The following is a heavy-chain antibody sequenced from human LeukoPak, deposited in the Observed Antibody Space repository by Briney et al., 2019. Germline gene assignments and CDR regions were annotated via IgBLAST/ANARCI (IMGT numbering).Heavy chain of an antibody. CDR2: INHSGST. V-gene: IGHV4-34*01. CDR3: AGYNYYYGMDV. Sequence: PSETLSLTCAVYGGSFSGYYWSWIRQPPGKGLEWIGEINHSGSTNYNPSLKSRVTISVDTSKNQFSLKLSSVTAADTAVYYCAGYNYYYGMDVWGQGTTVTVSS. J-gene: IGHJ6*02. CDR1: GGSFSGYY.